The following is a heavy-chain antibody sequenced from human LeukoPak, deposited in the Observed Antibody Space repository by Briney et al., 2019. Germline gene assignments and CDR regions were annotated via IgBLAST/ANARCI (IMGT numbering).Heavy chain of an antibody. CDR1: GYSINSGYF. Sequence: SENLSLTCAVSGYSINSGYFWGWIRQPPGKGLEWIGSIYHSGNTYYNPSLKSRVTISIDTSKNQFSLKLSSVTAADTAVYYCASEHCSGTSCYFYDYWGQGTLVTVSS. V-gene: IGHV4-38-2*01. CDR2: IYHSGNT. J-gene: IGHJ4*02. D-gene: IGHD2-2*01. CDR3: ASEHCSGTSCYFYDY.